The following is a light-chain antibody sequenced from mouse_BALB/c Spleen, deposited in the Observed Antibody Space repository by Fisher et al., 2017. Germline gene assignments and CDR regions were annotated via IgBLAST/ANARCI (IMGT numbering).Light chain of an antibody. CDR1: SSVSSSY. J-gene: IGKJ5*01. Sequence: DIVITQTPAIMSASPGEKVTMTCRASSSVSSSYLHWYQQKSGASPKPWIYLTSNLASGVPARFSGSGSGTSYSLTISSMEAEDVATYYCHQYHRSPLTFGAGTKLELK. V-gene: IGKV4-57-1*01. CDR3: HQYHRSPLT. CDR2: LTS.